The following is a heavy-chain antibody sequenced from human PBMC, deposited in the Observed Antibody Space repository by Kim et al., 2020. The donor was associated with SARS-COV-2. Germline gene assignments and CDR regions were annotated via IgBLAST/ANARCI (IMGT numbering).Heavy chain of an antibody. CDR2: MNNDGSIT. J-gene: IGHJ4*02. CDR3: ANLYS. Sequence: GGSLRLSCAASGLPFSSQWMHWARQLPGKGLVWVSRMNNDGSITNYADSVKGRFTISRDNAKNTLYLQMNSLRAEDTAVYYCANLYSWGQGTLVTVAP. V-gene: IGHV3-74*01. CDR1: GLPFSSQW.